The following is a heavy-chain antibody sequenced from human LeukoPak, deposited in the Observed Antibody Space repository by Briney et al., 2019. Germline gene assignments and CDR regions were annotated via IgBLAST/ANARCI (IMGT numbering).Heavy chain of an antibody. CDR1: GGSISSYY. J-gene: IGHJ4*02. CDR2: IYYSGST. V-gene: IGHV4-59*01. Sequence: SETLSLTCTVSGGSISSYYWSWIRQPPGKGLEWIGYIYYSGSTNYNPSLKSRVTISVDTSKNQFSLKLSSVTAADTAVYCCARGVGTSAGMIVEFDYWGQGTLVTVSS. CDR3: ARGVGTSAGMIVEFDY. D-gene: IGHD3-22*01.